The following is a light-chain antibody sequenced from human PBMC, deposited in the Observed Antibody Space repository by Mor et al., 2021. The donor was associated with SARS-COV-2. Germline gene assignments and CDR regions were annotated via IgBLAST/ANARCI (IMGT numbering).Light chain of an antibody. Sequence: SARFSGSKSGNTASLTISGLQPEDEADYYCSSYTSRATLVFGGGTQVTVL. CDR3: SSYTSRATLV. V-gene: IGLV2-14*01. J-gene: IGLJ7*01.